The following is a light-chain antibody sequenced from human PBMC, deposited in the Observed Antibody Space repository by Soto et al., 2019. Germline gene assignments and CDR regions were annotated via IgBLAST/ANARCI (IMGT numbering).Light chain of an antibody. V-gene: IGKV3-15*01. Sequence: EIGMTQSPATLSVTPGERATLSCRAGQGVTTNFAWYQQKSGQSPRLLIYDVSTRATGVPARFSGTGSETDFTLTISGLQSDDSAVYFCQQYNNWPFSFGQGRLLEIK. CDR1: QGVTTN. CDR3: QQYNNWPFS. J-gene: IGKJ5*01. CDR2: DVS.